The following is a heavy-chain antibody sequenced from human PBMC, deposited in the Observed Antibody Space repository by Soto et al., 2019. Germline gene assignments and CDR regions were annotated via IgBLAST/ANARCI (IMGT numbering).Heavy chain of an antibody. CDR1: GGSISSGGYY. CDR3: ARTHTYYYDSSGYYLFDY. CDR2: IYYSGST. J-gene: IGHJ4*02. Sequence: SETLSLTCTVSGGSISSGGYYWSWIRQHPGKGLEWIGYIYYSGSTYYNPSLKSRVTISVDTSKNQFSLKLSSVTAADTAVYYCARTHTYYYDSSGYYLFDYWGQGTLVTVSS. D-gene: IGHD3-22*01. V-gene: IGHV4-31*03.